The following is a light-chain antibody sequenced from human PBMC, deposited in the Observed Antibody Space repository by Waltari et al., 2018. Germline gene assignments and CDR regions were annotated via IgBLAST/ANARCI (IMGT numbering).Light chain of an antibody. Sequence: QSALTQPPSASGSPGQSVTISCTGTSSDIGGYHYVSWYQQHPGKAPKLIIYEVNQRPSGGPDRFAGSKSGNTASLTVSGLQAEDEAAYYCSSYTGINNWVVFGGGTKLTVL. J-gene: IGLJ2*01. CDR1: SSDIGGYHY. CDR3: SSYTGINNWVV. V-gene: IGLV2-8*01. CDR2: EVN.